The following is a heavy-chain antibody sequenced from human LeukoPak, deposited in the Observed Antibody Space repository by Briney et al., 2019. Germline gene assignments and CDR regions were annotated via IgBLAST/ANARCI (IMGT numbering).Heavy chain of an antibody. J-gene: IGHJ4*02. CDR1: GGSISSYC. CDR2: MYTSGST. V-gene: IGHV4-4*07. CDR3: AREGGPGGDYGSIDS. D-gene: IGHD4-17*01. Sequence: SETLSLTCSVSGGSISSYCWSWIRQPAGKQPEWIGRMYTSGSTYYNPSLKSRVTMSADTSKNQFSLKLTSVTAADTSVYYCAREGGPGGDYGSIDSWGQGTLVTVSS.